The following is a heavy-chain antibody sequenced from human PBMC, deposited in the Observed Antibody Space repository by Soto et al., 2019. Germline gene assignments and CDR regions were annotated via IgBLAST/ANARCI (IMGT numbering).Heavy chain of an antibody. Sequence: PSETLSLTCAVSGASVSSGDYYWNWIRQPPGKGLEWIGYIYYSGNTYYNPSLKSRITISVDTSRNHFSLNLNSVTAADSALYYCATASNGDFDAFDIWGQGTMVTV. CDR1: GASVSSGDYY. D-gene: IGHD4-17*01. CDR2: IYYSGNT. J-gene: IGHJ3*02. CDR3: ATASNGDFDAFDI. V-gene: IGHV4-30-4*01.